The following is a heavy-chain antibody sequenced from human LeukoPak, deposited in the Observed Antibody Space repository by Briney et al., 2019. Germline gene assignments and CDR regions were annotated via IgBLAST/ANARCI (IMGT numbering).Heavy chain of an antibody. Sequence: SETLSLTCTVSGGSISSSSYYWGWIRQPPGKGLEWIGSIYHSGSTYYNPSLKSRVTISVDTSKNQFSLKLSSVTAADTAVYYCARDRKVTKRGYDYWGQGTLVTVSS. CDR3: ARDRKVTKRGYDY. D-gene: IGHD4-11*01. V-gene: IGHV4-39*07. CDR2: IYHSGST. CDR1: GGSISSSSYY. J-gene: IGHJ4*02.